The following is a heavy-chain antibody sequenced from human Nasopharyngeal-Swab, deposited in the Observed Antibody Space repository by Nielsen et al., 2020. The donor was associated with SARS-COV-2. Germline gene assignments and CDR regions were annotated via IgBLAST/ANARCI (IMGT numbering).Heavy chain of an antibody. CDR3: ARLELGRVDY. Sequence: SETLSLTCTVSGGSISSGGYYWGWIRQPPGKGLEWIGSIYYSGSTYYNPSLKSRVTISVDTSKNQFSLKLSSVTAADTAVYYCARLELGRVDYWGQGTLVTVSS. J-gene: IGHJ4*02. CDR1: GGSISSGGYY. D-gene: IGHD3-3*02. CDR2: IYYSGST. V-gene: IGHV4-39*01.